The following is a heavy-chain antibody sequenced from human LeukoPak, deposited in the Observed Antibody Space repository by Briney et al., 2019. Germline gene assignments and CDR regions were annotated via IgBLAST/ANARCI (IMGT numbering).Heavy chain of an antibody. J-gene: IGHJ4*02. D-gene: IGHD6-13*01. V-gene: IGHV4-38-2*02. CDR1: GYSISSGYY. CDR3: ARGSSSSSWLEGYYFDY. Sequence: SETLSLTCTVSGYSISSGYYWGWIRPPPGKGLEWIGSIYHSGSTYYNPSLKSRVTISVDTSKNQFSLKLSSVTAADTAVYYCARGSSSSSWLEGYYFDYWGQGTLVTVSS. CDR2: IYHSGST.